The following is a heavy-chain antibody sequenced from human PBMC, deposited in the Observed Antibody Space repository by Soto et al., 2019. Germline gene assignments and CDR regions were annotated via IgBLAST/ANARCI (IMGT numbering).Heavy chain of an antibody. J-gene: IGHJ2*01. CDR3: ARNPKYLDYLHWYFDL. D-gene: IGHD2-2*02. CDR2: IYSGGST. CDR1: GFTVSSNY. V-gene: IGHV3-66*01. Sequence: EVQLVESGGGLVQPGGSLRLSCAASGFTVSSNYMSWVRQAPGKGLEWVSVIYSGGSTYYADSVKGRFTISRDNSKNTLYLQMNSLRAEDTAVYCCARNPKYLDYLHWYFDLWGRGTLVTVSS.